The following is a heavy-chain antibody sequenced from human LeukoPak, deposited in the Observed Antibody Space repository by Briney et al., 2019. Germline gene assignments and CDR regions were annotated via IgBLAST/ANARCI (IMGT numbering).Heavy chain of an antibody. Sequence: SETLSLTCTVSGGSISSYYWSWIRQPPGKGLEWTGYIYYSGSTNYNPSLKSRVTISVDTSKNQFPLKLSSVTAADTAVYYCARDYSSGWYWFDPWGQGTLVTVSS. J-gene: IGHJ5*02. CDR1: GGSISSYY. D-gene: IGHD6-19*01. CDR2: IYYSGST. V-gene: IGHV4-59*01. CDR3: ARDYSSGWYWFDP.